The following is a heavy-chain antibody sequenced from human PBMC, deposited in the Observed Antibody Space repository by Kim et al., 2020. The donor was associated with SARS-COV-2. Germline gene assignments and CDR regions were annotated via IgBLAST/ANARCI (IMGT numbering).Heavy chain of an antibody. J-gene: IGHJ4*02. V-gene: IGHV1-2*02. CDR2: INPNSGGT. D-gene: IGHD1-26*01. Sequence: ASVKVSCKASGYTFTDYYMHWVRQAPGQGLEWMGWINPNSGGTNCAQKFQGRVTMTSDTSISTAYMELSRLRSDDTAVYYCAPEVGRGYFDYWGQGTLVTVSS. CDR1: GYTFTDYY. CDR3: APEVGRGYFDY.